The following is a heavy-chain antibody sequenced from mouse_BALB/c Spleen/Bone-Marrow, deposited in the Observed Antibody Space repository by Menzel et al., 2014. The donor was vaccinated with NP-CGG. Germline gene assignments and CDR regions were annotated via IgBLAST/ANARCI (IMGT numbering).Heavy chain of an antibody. CDR1: GYTFTSSW. CDR2: IHPNSGNT. CDR3: ARHHRYAYYFDY. V-gene: IGHV1S130*01. D-gene: IGHD2-14*01. J-gene: IGHJ2*01. Sequence: VPLKESGSVLFMPFRSVKLSCKASGYTFTSSWIHWARQRPGQGLEWIGEIHPNSGNTNYNETFKGKATLTIDTSSSTAYVDLSSLTSEDSAVYYCARHHRYAYYFDYWGQGTTLTV.